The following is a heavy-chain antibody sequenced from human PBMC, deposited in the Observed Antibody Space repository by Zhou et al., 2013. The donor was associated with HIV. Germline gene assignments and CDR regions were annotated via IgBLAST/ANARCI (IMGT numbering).Heavy chain of an antibody. Sequence: QVQLVQSGGEVKKPGASVTVSCTASGYTFTSYGISWVRQAPGQGLEWMGWISAYNGDTNYAQKFQGRVTMTTDTSTNTVYMGLRSLRSDDTAVYYCATEKLVGLVDAFDIWGQGTMVTVSS. CDR3: ATEKLVGLVDAFDI. D-gene: IGHD6-13*01. V-gene: IGHV1-18*01. CDR1: GYTFTSYG. CDR2: ISAYNGDT. J-gene: IGHJ3*02.